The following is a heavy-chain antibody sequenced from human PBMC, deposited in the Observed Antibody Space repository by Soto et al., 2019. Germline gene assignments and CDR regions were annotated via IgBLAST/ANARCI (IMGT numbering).Heavy chain of an antibody. CDR1: GFTFSSYG. CDR3: ARDPTGATLYFDY. V-gene: IGHV3-33*01. J-gene: IGHJ4*02. Sequence: QVQLVESGGGVVQPGRSLRLSCAASGFTFSSYGMHWVRQAPGKGLEWVAAIWYDGSNKYYADSVKGRFTISRDNSKNTLYLQMNSLRAEDTAVYYCARDPTGATLYFDYWGQGTLVTVSS. CDR2: IWYDGSNK. D-gene: IGHD1-26*01.